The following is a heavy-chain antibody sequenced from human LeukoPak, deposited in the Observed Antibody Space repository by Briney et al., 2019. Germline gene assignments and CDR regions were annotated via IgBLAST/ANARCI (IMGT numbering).Heavy chain of an antibody. D-gene: IGHD3-3*01. J-gene: IGHJ2*01. Sequence: GGSLRLSCAASGFTFSSYWMSWVRQAPGKGLEWVANIKQDGSEKYYVDSVKGRFTISRDNAKNSLYLQMNSLRAEDTAVYYCAKDPSYYDFWSGSSPNWYFDLWGRGTLVTVSS. CDR3: AKDPSYYDFWSGSSPNWYFDL. CDR1: GFTFSSYW. CDR2: IKQDGSEK. V-gene: IGHV3-7*01.